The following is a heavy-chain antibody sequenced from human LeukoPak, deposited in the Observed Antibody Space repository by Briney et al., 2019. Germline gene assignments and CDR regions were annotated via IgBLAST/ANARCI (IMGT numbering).Heavy chain of an antibody. V-gene: IGHV1-46*01. Sequence: ASVKVSCKASGYTFTNYYMHWVRQAPGQGLEWMGIINPSGGSTSYAQKFQGRVTMTRDMSTSTVYMELSSLRSEDTAVYYCARDTTTVTTYYYYYMDVWGKGTTVTVSS. D-gene: IGHD4-11*01. CDR2: INPSGGST. CDR1: GYTFTNYY. CDR3: ARDTTTVTTYYYYYMDV. J-gene: IGHJ6*03.